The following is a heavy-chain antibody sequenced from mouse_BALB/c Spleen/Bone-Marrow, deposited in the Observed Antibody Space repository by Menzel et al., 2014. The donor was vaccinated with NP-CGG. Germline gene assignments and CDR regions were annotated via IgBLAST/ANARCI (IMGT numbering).Heavy chain of an antibody. J-gene: IGHJ2*01. Sequence: VQLLQSGAELMKPGPSVNMSCKATGYTFSSYWIEWVKQRPGHGPYRNGEILPGTNSNTYNERFKAKATFTADTSHNTAYMQLSSLTSEDSAIYCCVRCKVGYGNSYDFDYWGQGTTLTVSS. CDR1: GYTFSSYW. CDR2: ILPGTNSN. CDR3: VRCKVGYGNSYDFDY. D-gene: IGHD2-10*02. V-gene: IGHV1-9*01.